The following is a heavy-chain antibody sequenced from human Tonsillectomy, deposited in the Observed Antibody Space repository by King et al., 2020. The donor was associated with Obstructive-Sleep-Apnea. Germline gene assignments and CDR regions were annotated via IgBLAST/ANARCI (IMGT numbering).Heavy chain of an antibody. J-gene: IGHJ4*02. CDR3: ARHRGQEWWVPPDFDY. CDR2: IYYSGST. V-gene: IGHV4-59*08. CDR1: GGSISSYY. D-gene: IGHD2-15*01. Sequence: QLQESGPGLVKPSETLSLTCTVSGGSISSYYWSWIRQPPGKGLEWIGYIYYSGSTNYNPSLKSRVTISVDTSKNQFSLKLSSVTAADTAVYYCARHRGQEWWVPPDFDYWGQGTLVTVSS.